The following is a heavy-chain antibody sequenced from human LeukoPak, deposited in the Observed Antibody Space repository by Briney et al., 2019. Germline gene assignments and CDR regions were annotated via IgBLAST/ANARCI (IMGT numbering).Heavy chain of an antibody. V-gene: IGHV4-4*09. CDR1: GDSISSSY. D-gene: IGHD6-13*01. J-gene: IGHJ4*02. CDR3: ARNSIEQQLAFDY. CDR2: IYTSGST. Sequence: SETLSLTCTVSGDSISSSYWNWIRQTPGKGLEWIGYIYTSGSTNYNPSLKSRVTISVDTSKNQFSLKLSSVTAADTAVYYCARNSIEQQLAFDYWGQGTLVTVSS.